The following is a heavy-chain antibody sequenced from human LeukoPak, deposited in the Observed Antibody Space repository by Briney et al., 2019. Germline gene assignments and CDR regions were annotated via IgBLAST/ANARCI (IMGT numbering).Heavy chain of an antibody. CDR2: IKQDGSEK. J-gene: IGHJ4*02. V-gene: IGHV3-7*03. D-gene: IGHD2-15*01. CDR3: ASVVVVAAPHFDY. Sequence: GGSLRLSCAGSGFTFSSYWMSWVRQAPGKGLEWVANIKQDGSEKYSVDSVKGRFTISRDNAKNSLYLQMNSLRAEDTALYYCASVVVVAAPHFDYWGQGTLVTVSS. CDR1: GFTFSSYW.